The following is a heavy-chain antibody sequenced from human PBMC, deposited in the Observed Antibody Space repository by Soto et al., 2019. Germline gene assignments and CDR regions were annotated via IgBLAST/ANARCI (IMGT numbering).Heavy chain of an antibody. D-gene: IGHD2-2*02. J-gene: IGHJ6*02. CDR1: GYIFTTYW. Sequence: PGESLKISCKGSGYIFTTYWIGWVRQMPGKGLEWMGIIYPIDSDTKYSPSFEGQVTVSVDKSISTAYLQWSSLKASDTAMYYCATYRDPYYYGMDVWGQGTTVTVSS. CDR3: ATYRDPYYYGMDV. V-gene: IGHV5-51*01. CDR2: IYPIDSDT.